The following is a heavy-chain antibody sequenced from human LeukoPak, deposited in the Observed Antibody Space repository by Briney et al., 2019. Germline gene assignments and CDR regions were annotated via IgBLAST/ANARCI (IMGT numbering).Heavy chain of an antibody. V-gene: IGHV4-59*11. CDR2: ISYIGST. J-gene: IGHJ3*02. CDR3: ARDLVTVTKGFDI. Sequence: PSETPSLTCAVSDDSFSSHYWTWIRQPPGKGLEWIGYISYIGSTNYNPSLKSRVTISIDTSKNQFPLKLSSVTAADTAVYYCARDLVTVTKGFDIWGQGTMVSVSS. D-gene: IGHD4-17*01. CDR1: DDSFSSHY.